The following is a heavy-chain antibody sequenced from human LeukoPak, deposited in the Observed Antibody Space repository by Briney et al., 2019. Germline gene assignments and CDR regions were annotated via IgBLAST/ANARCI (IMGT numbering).Heavy chain of an antibody. J-gene: IGHJ1*01. CDR1: GYTFTSYG. CDR2: ITAYNGNT. D-gene: IGHD3-16*01. V-gene: IGHV1-18*01. CDR3: ARDGPRGYFQH. Sequence: ASVKVSCKAPGYTFTSYGVSWVRQAPGQGLEYAGWITAYNGNTNYAQKLQGRVTMTTDTSTSTAYMELRSLKSDDTAVYYCARDGPRGYFQHWGQGTLVTVSS.